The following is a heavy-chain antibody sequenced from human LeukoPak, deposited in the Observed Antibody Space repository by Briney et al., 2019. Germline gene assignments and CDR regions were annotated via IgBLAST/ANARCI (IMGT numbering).Heavy chain of an antibody. J-gene: IGHJ5*02. V-gene: IGHV4-39*07. D-gene: IGHD2-2*01. CDR1: GGSISSSSYY. CDR2: IYYSGST. CDR3: ARDGRRIVVVPAALNWFDP. Sequence: SETLSLTCTVSGGSISSSSYYWGWIRQPPGKGLEWIGSIYYSGSTYYNPSLKSRVTISVDTSKNQFSLKLSSVTAADTAVYYCARDGRRIVVVPAALNWFDPWGQGTLVTVSS.